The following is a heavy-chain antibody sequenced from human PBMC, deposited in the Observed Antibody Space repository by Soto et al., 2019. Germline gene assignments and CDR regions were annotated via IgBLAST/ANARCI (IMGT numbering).Heavy chain of an antibody. D-gene: IGHD3-10*01. J-gene: IGHJ4*02. V-gene: IGHV3-30*18. Sequence: QVQLVESGGGVVQPGRSLRLSCAASGFTFSSYGMHWVRQAPGKGLEWVAVISYDGSNKYYADSVKGRFTISRDNSKNTLYLQMNSLRAEDTAVYYCAKDSYGESANVDYWGQGTLVTVSS. CDR1: GFTFSSYG. CDR2: ISYDGSNK. CDR3: AKDSYGESANVDY.